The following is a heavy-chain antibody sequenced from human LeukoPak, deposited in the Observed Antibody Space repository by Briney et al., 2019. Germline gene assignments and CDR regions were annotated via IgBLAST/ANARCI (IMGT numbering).Heavy chain of an antibody. CDR2: MNPNSANT. CDR1: GYTFTSYA. V-gene: IGHV1-8*02. D-gene: IGHD3-16*01. Sequence: ASVKVSCKASGYTFTSYAMNWVRQAPGQGLEWMGWMNPNSANTGYAQTFQGRVTITRNTSINTAYMELSSLRFEDTAVYYCARARGGGLHPDDYWGQGTLVTVSS. J-gene: IGHJ4*02. CDR3: ARARGGGLHPDDY.